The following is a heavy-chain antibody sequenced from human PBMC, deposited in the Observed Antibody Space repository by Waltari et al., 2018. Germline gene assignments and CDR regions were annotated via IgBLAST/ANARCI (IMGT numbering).Heavy chain of an antibody. V-gene: IGHV3-23*01. Sequence: EVQLLESGGGLVQPGGSLRLSCAASGFTFSTYAMSWVRPPPGKGLGWVSGISERDGASTFYAESVKGRFNISRDNSKNTLYLSMNNVRAEDTAVYYCAKEGALVVIPEGYFDLWGRGTLVTVSS. J-gene: IGHJ2*01. CDR3: AKEGALVVIPEGYFDL. CDR1: GFTFSTYA. D-gene: IGHD2-2*01. CDR2: ISERDGAST.